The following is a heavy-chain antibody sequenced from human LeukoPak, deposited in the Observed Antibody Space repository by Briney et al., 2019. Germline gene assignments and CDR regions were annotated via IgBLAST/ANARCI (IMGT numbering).Heavy chain of an antibody. D-gene: IGHD3-22*01. CDR3: ARPLKYYDSSGYLDY. Sequence: GESLKISCKGSGYSFTSYWISWVRQMPGKGLEWMGRIDPSDSYTNYSPSFQGHVTISADKSISTAYPQWSSLKASDTAMYYCARPLKYYDSSGYLDYWGQGTLVTVSS. V-gene: IGHV5-10-1*01. J-gene: IGHJ4*02. CDR2: IDPSDSYT. CDR1: GYSFTSYW.